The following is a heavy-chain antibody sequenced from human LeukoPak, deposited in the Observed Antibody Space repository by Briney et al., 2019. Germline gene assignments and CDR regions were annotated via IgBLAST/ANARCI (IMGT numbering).Heavy chain of an antibody. CDR1: GYTFTSYD. CDR2: TSAYNGNT. V-gene: IGHV1-18*01. J-gene: IGHJ6*02. CDR3: ARDRSTVTNYYYYGMNV. Sequence: GASVKVCCKASGYTFTSYDISWVRQAPGQGLEWMGWTSAYNGNTNYAQKLQGRVTMTTDTSTSTAYMELRSLRSDDTAVYYCARDRSTVTNYYYYGMNVWGQGTTVTVSS. D-gene: IGHD4-11*01.